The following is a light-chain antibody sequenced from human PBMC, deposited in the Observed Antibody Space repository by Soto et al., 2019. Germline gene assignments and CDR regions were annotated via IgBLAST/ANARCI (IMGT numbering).Light chain of an antibody. CDR2: GAS. V-gene: IGKV3-15*01. Sequence: EIVLTQSPCTLSLSPGERATLSCRASQSVSSSYLACYQQKPGQAPRLLIYGASTRATDIPARFSGSGSGTEFTLTISSLQSEDYAVYFCQQYIRWPLTFGGGTKVDIK. CDR1: QSVSSSY. J-gene: IGKJ4*01. CDR3: QQYIRWPLT.